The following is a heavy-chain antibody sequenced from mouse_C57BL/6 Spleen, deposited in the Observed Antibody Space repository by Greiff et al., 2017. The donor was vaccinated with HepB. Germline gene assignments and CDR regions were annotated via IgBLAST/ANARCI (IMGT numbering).Heavy chain of an antibody. D-gene: IGHD1-1*01. V-gene: IGHV5-16*01. J-gene: IGHJ4*01. CDR1: GFTFSDYY. CDR2: INYDGSST. CDR3: ARDRYYYGSSYRAMDY. Sequence: EVKLMESEGGLVQPGSSMKLSCTASGFTFSDYYMAWVRQVPEKGLEWVANINYDGSSTYYLDSLKSRFIISRDNAKNILYLQMSSLKSEDTATYYCARDRYYYGSSYRAMDYWGQGTSVTVSS.